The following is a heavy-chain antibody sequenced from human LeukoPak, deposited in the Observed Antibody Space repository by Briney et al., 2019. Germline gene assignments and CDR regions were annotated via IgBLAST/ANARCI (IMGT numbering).Heavy chain of an antibody. J-gene: IGHJ4*02. Sequence: SETLSLTCIVSGGSISNYCWSWVRQPAGKGLQWIGRISSRGDTNYNPSLKSRVFMSIDRSKNQFSLKLLSVTAADTAVYYCAREYGDFDYWGRGTLVTVSS. CDR3: AREYGDFDY. V-gene: IGHV4-4*07. CDR1: GGSISNYC. D-gene: IGHD4-17*01. CDR2: ISSRGDT.